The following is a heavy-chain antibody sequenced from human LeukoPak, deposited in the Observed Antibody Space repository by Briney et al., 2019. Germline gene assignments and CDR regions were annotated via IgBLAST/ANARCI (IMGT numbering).Heavy chain of an antibody. CDR2: IYYSGST. V-gene: IGHV4-59*01. D-gene: IGHD4-23*01. J-gene: IGHJ4*02. CDR1: GGSISSYY. Sequence: PSETLSLTCTVSGGSISSYYWSWIRQPPGKGLEWIGYIYYSGSTNYNPSLKSRVTISVDTSKNQFSLKLSSVTAADTAVYYCARGTTRGGKRFDYWGQGTLVTVSS. CDR3: ARGTTRGGKRFDY.